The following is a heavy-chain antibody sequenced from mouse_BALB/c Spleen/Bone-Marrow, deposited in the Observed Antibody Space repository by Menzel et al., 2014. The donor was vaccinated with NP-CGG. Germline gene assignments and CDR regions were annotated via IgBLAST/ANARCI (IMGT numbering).Heavy chain of an antibody. CDR3: TRDDGGFAY. J-gene: IGHJ3*01. CDR1: GYTFTSYW. Sequence: QVQLQQSGTDLVRPGASVKLSCKASGYTFTSYWINWVKQRPGQGLEWIGNIYPSDSYTNYNQKFKDEATLTVDKSSGTAYMHLSSPTSEDSAVYYCTRDDGGFAYWGQGTLVTVSA. CDR2: IYPSDSYT. V-gene: IGHV1-69*02. D-gene: IGHD1-1*02.